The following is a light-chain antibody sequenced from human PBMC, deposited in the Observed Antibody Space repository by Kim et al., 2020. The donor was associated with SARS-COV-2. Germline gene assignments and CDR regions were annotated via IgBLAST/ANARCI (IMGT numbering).Light chain of an antibody. Sequence: PGEPATLSCRASQRVSVAYLAWYQQKPGQAPRLLINAASNRATGIPDRFSGSGSGTDFTLTISRLEPEDVAVYWCQQFGASPFTFGQGTKLEI. CDR2: AAS. J-gene: IGKJ2*01. CDR1: QRVSVAY. V-gene: IGKV3-20*01. CDR3: QQFGASPFT.